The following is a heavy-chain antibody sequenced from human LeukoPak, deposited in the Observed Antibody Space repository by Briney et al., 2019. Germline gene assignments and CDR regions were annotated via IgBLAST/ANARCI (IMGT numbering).Heavy chain of an antibody. CDR3: ARGDCSSTSCSSTYGVHV. D-gene: IGHD2-2*01. V-gene: IGHV4-61*02. J-gene: IGHJ6*02. CDR1: GGSISSGCYY. CDR2: IYSSGST. Sequence: SETLSLTCTVSGGSISSGCYYWIWLRQPAGKGLEWIGRIYSSGSTNYNPSLKSRVTMSLDTSKNQFSLRLSSVTAAAVSLYSCARGDCSSTSCSSTYGVHVWGQGTTVTVSS.